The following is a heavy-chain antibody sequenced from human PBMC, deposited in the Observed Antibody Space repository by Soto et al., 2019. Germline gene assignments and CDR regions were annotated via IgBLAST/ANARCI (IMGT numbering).Heavy chain of an antibody. J-gene: IGHJ4*02. CDR3: ARIGQTGLAFDF. CDR1: GGSFSGSY. CDR2: INHSGST. Sequence: SETLSLTCAVYGGSFSGSYWGWIRQPPGKGLEWIGEINHSGSTNYNPYLKSRITIKVDTSKNQFSLKLSSVTVADTAVYSCARIGQTGLAFDFWRQGTLVTVSS. D-gene: IGHD5-12*01. V-gene: IGHV4-34*01.